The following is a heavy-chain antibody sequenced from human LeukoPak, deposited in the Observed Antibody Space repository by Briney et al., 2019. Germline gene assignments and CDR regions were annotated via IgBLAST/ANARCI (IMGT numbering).Heavy chain of an antibody. CDR3: ANYLAARRTYYYYGMDV. Sequence: SVKVSCKASGGTFSSYAISWVRQAPGQGLEWMGGIIPIFGTANYAQKFQGRVTTTADESTSTAYMELSSLRSEDTAVYYCANYLAARRTYYYYGMDVWGQGTTVTVSS. V-gene: IGHV1-69*01. J-gene: IGHJ6*02. D-gene: IGHD6-6*01. CDR1: GGTFSSYA. CDR2: IIPIFGTA.